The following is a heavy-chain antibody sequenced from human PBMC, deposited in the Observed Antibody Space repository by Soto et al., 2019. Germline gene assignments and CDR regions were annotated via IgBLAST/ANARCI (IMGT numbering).Heavy chain of an antibody. J-gene: IGHJ6*02. CDR3: ARDPVPLREYYYYGMDV. CDR2: IIPIFGTA. Sequence: QVQLVQSGAEVKKPGSSVKVSCKASGGTFSSSAISWVRQAPGQGLEWMGGIIPIFGTANYAQKFQGRVTITADESTSTAYMELSSLRSEDTAVYYCARDPVPLREYYYYGMDVWGQGTTVTVSS. V-gene: IGHV1-69*12. D-gene: IGHD2-2*01. CDR1: GGTFSSSA.